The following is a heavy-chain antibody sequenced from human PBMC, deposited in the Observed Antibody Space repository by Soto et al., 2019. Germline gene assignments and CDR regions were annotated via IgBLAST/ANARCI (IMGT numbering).Heavy chain of an antibody. CDR3: ARDQTDSGGYSDS. V-gene: IGHV3-33*01. D-gene: IGHD3-22*01. CDR2: IWNDGSNE. J-gene: IGHJ4*02. Sequence: GGSLRLSCEASGFTFSSYGMHWVRQAPGKGLEWVAIIWNDGSNEYYADSVKGRFTISRDNSKNTLYLQVSNLRAEDTAVYFCARDQTDSGGYSDSWGQGTLVTVS. CDR1: GFTFSSYG.